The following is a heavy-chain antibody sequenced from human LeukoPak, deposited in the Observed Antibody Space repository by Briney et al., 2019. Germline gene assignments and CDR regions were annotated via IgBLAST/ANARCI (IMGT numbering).Heavy chain of an antibody. J-gene: IGHJ5*02. CDR3: ARGSTYYYDSSGYYYPLRFDP. V-gene: IGHV1-8*01. CDR2: MNPNSGNT. Sequence: ASVKVSCKASGYTFTSYDINWVRQATGQGLEWMGWMNPNSGNTGYAQKFQGRVTMTRNTSISTAYMELSSLRSEDTAVYYCARGSTYYYDSSGYYYPLRFDPWGQGTLVTVSS. D-gene: IGHD3-22*01. CDR1: GYTFTSYD.